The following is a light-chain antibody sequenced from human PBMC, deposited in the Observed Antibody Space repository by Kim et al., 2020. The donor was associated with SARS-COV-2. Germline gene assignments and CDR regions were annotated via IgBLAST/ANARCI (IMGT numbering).Light chain of an antibody. CDR2: AAS. CDR3: QQSYNTPRT. CDR1: QSIRSY. V-gene: IGKV1-39*01. J-gene: IGKJ1*01. Sequence: DIQMTQSPSSQSASVGDRVTITCRASQSIRSYLNWYQQKPGKAPKLLIYAASNLQSGVPSRFSGSGSGTDFTLTISSLQRDDFATYYCQQSYNTPRTFGQGTKLDIK.